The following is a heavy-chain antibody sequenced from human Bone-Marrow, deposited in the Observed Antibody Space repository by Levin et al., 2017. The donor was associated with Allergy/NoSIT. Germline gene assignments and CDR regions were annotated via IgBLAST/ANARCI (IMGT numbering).Heavy chain of an antibody. J-gene: IGHJ6*02. CDR2: IWFDGSNK. CDR1: GFTFSSYA. V-gene: IGHV3-33*01. D-gene: IGHD3-3*01. CDR3: ARAYDFWSGYSLGGMDV. Sequence: GESLKISCGASGFTFSSYAMHWVRQAPGKGLEWVAIIWFDGSNKYYGDSVKGRFTISRDNSKNTLYLQMNNLRAEDTAVYHCARAYDFWSGYSLGGMDVWGLGTTVTVSS.